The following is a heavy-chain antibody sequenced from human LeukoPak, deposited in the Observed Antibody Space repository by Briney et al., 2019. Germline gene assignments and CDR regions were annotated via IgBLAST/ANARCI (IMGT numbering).Heavy chain of an antibody. J-gene: IGHJ4*02. CDR2: ISDRGDTI. Sequence: PGGSLRLSCTASGFHLSDYYMSWIRQAPGKGLEWVSYISDRGDTIYYADSVKGRFTISRDNANNSVSLQMNSLRPEDTAVYYCARLKAGNWGPGTLVAVSS. V-gene: IGHV3-11*01. CDR1: GFHLSDYY. CDR3: ARLKAGN.